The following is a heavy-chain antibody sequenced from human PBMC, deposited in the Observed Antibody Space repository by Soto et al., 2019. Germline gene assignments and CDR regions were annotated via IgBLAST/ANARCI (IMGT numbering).Heavy chain of an antibody. CDR2: IIPILGIA. Sequence: VASVKVSCKASGGTFSSYTISWVRQAPGQGLEWMGRIIPILGIADSVKGRFTISRDNSKNTLYLQMNSLRAEDTAVYNCAKEWVYDSSGWSFDYWGQGTLVTVSS. J-gene: IGHJ4*02. V-gene: IGHV1-69*04. CDR1: GGTFSSYT. D-gene: IGHD3-22*01. CDR3: AKEWVYDSSGWSFDY.